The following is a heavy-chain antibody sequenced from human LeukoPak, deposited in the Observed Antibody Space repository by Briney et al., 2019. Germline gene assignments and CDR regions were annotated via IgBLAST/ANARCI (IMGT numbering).Heavy chain of an antibody. Sequence: GRSLRLSCAASGFTFDDYAMHWIRQAPGKGLEWVSGISWNSGSIGYAGSVKGRFTISRDNAKNSLYLQMNSLRAEDTALYYCAKESRMGAFDIWGQGTMVTVSS. V-gene: IGHV3-9*01. CDR1: GFTFDDYA. CDR3: AKESRMGAFDI. CDR2: ISWNSGSI. J-gene: IGHJ3*02. D-gene: IGHD2-8*01.